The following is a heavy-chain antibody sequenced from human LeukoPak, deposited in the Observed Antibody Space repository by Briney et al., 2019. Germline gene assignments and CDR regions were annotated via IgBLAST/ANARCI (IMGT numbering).Heavy chain of an antibody. V-gene: IGHV1-24*01. J-gene: IGHJ4*02. CDR3: ARVERGYYGSGSYFLDY. D-gene: IGHD3-10*01. Sequence: ASVKVSCKVSGYTLTELSMHWVRQAPGKGLEWMGGFDPEDGETIYAQKFQGRVTMTEDTSTDTAYMELSSLRSDDTAVYYCARVERGYYGSGSYFLDYWGQGTLVTVSS. CDR1: GYTLTELS. CDR2: FDPEDGET.